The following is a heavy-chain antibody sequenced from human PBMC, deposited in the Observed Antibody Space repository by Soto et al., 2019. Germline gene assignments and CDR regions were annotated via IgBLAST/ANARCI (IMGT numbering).Heavy chain of an antibody. Sequence: QVQLVESGGGVVQPGRSLRLSCAASGFTFSSYGMHWVRQAPGKGLEWVAVIWYDGSNKYYADSVKGRFTISRDNSKNTLYLQMNSLRAEDTAVYYCAKDQGVRFLEWLPYYYYYGMDVWGQGTTVTVSS. D-gene: IGHD3-3*01. V-gene: IGHV3-33*06. CDR3: AKDQGVRFLEWLPYYYYYGMDV. J-gene: IGHJ6*02. CDR1: GFTFSSYG. CDR2: IWYDGSNK.